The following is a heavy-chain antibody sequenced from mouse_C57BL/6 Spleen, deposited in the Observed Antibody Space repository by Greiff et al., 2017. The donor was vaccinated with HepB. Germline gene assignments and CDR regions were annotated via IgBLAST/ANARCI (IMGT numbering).Heavy chain of an antibody. J-gene: IGHJ4*01. V-gene: IGHV1-9*01. CDR2: ILPGSGST. CDR3: ARSCDYEGDYYAMDY. D-gene: IGHD2-4*01. Sequence: VVEPGASVKLSCKATGYTFTGYWIEWVKQRPGHGLEWIGEILPGSGSTNYNEKFKGKATFTADTSSNTAYMQLSSLTTEDSAIYYCARSCDYEGDYYAMDYWGQGTSVTVSS. CDR1: GYTFTGYW.